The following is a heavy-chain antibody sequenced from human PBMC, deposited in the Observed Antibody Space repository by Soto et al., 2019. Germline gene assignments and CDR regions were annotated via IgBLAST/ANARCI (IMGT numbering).Heavy chain of an antibody. CDR3: ARDYSSTSYGFDS. CDR1: GFTFSSHG. CDR2: IYYDGSNE. Sequence: VGSLRLSCAASGFTFSSHGMHWVRQAPGKGLEWEAVIYYDGSNEYYADSVKGRFTISRDNSKNTLYLQMNSLRAEDTAVYYCARDYSSTSYGFDSWGQGTLVTVSS. J-gene: IGHJ4*02. D-gene: IGHD6-13*01. V-gene: IGHV3-33*01.